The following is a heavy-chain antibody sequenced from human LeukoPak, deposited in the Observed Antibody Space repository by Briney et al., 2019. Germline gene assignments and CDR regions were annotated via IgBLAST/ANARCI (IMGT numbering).Heavy chain of an antibody. D-gene: IGHD2-21*01. V-gene: IGHV3-48*03. CDR2: ISSSGTNT. CDR1: GFTFSTYE. J-gene: IGHJ4*02. CDR3: ARLKGERSLFEY. Sequence: GGSLRLSCAASGFTFSTYELNRVRQAPGQGLEWVSYISSSGTNTYYADSVRGRFTISRDSAKNSVYLQMNSLRAEGTAVYYCARLKGERSLFEYWGQGTLVTVSS.